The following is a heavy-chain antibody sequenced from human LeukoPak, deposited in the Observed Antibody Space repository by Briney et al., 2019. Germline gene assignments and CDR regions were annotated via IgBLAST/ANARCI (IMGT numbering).Heavy chain of an antibody. Sequence: AASVKVSCKASGYTFTGYYMHWVRQAPGQGLERMGRIIPIFGTANYAQKFQGRVTITTDESTSTAYMELSSLRSEDTAVYYCARDQEYYYDSSGDAFDIWGQGTMVTVSS. V-gene: IGHV1-69*05. CDR1: GYTFTGYY. J-gene: IGHJ3*02. CDR3: ARDQEYYYDSSGDAFDI. D-gene: IGHD3-22*01. CDR2: IIPIFGTA.